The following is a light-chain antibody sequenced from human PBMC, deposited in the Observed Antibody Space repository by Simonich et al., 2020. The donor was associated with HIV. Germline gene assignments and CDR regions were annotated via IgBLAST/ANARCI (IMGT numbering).Light chain of an antibody. CDR3: MQALQTPIT. Sequence: DIVMTQSPLSLPVTPGEPASISCRSSQSLLHSNGYNYLDWYLQKPAQSPQLLIYLGSNRASGVPDRFRGSGSGTDFTLKISRVEAEDVGVYYCMQALQTPITFGQGTRLEIK. CDR2: LGS. V-gene: IGKV2-28*01. CDR1: QSLLHSNGYNY. J-gene: IGKJ5*01.